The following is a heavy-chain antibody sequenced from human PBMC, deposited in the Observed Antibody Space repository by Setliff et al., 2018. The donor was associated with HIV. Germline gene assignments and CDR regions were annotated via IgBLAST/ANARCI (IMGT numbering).Heavy chain of an antibody. CDR3: ARGAYRDGYDY. J-gene: IGHJ4*02. CDR1: GASISSYY. Sequence: SETLSLTCSVSGASISSYYWSWIRQPPGKGLEWIGYVDYNGRTDYNPSLKSRVTISLDTSKNQVSLKLSSVAAADTAVYHCARGAYRDGYDYWGQGTLVT. V-gene: IGHV4-59*01. D-gene: IGHD5-18*01. CDR2: VDYNGRT.